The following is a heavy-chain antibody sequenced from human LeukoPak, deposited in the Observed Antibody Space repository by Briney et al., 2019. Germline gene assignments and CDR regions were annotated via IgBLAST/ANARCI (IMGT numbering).Heavy chain of an antibody. J-gene: IGHJ3*02. D-gene: IGHD1-1*01. V-gene: IGHV4-34*01. CDR3: ARGRFGNPLQLEPRRPFDM. CDR2: INRSGVT. Sequence: SETLSLTCAVYGGSFTGYYWSWLRQSPGKGLEWIGEINRSGVTNYNPSLKSRVTLSVNTSKSQFSLKLTSVTAADSAVFYCARGRFGNPLQLEPRRPFDMWGQGTMVAISS. CDR1: GGSFTGYY.